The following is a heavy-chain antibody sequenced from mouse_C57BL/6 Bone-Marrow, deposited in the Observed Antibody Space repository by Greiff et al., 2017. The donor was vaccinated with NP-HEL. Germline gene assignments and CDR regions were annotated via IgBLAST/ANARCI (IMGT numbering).Heavy chain of an antibody. Sequence: QVQLQQSGAELVRPGTSVKLSCKASGYTFTSYWMHWVKQRPGQGLEWIGVIDPSDSYTNYNQKFKGKATLTVDTSSSTAYMQLSSLTSEDSAVYYCARSDTTVVARFDYGGQGTTLTVSS. CDR1: GYTFTSYW. V-gene: IGHV1-59*01. D-gene: IGHD1-1*01. J-gene: IGHJ2*01. CDR3: ARSDTTVVARFDY. CDR2: IDPSDSYT.